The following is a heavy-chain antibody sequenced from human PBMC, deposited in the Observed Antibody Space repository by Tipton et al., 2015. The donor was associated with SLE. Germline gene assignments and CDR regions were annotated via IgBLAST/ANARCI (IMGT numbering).Heavy chain of an antibody. Sequence: SLRLSCAVSGITVGTNYMSWVRQAPGKGLEWVSVIYSGGSTYYRDSVKGRFIISRDNSKNTLYLQMHSLRAEDTAVYYCALQRGYSYGFDYWGQGTLVTVSS. D-gene: IGHD5-18*01. V-gene: IGHV3-66*01. CDR1: GITVGTNY. CDR2: IYSGGST. CDR3: ALQRGYSYGFDY. J-gene: IGHJ4*02.